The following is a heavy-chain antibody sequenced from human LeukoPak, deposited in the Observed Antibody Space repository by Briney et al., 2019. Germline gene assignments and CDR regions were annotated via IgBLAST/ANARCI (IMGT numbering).Heavy chain of an antibody. CDR2: ISNSGSTI. J-gene: IGHJ5*02. Sequence: GGSLRLSCTASGFTFSSYEMHWVRPAPGKGREWVSYISNSGSTIYYADSVKGRFTISRDNAKNSLYLHVNSLRAEDTAVYYCARDEGNRFDPWGQGTLVTVSS. CDR3: ARDEGNRFDP. V-gene: IGHV3-48*03. CDR1: GFTFSSYE.